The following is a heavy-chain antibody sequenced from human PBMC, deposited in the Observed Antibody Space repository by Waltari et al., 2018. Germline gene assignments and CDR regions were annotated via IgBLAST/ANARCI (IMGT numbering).Heavy chain of an antibody. CDR3: ARGRDDYGDYGRAFDI. CDR2: IIPIFGTA. V-gene: IGHV1-69*01. J-gene: IGHJ3*02. Sequence: QLVQSGAEVKKPGSSVKVSCKASGGTFSSYAIRWVRQAPGQGLEWMGGIIPIFGTANYAQKFQGRVTITADESTSTAYMELSSLRSEDTAVYYCARGRDDYGDYGRAFDIWGQGTMVTVSS. D-gene: IGHD4-17*01. CDR1: GGTFSSYA.